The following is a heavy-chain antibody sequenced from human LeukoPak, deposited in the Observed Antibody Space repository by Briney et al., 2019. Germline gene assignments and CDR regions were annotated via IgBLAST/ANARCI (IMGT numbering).Heavy chain of an antibody. CDR1: GYTFTGYY. D-gene: IGHD6-19*01. CDR3: ANIAVAGIDAFDI. Sequence: GASVKVSCKASGYTFTGYYMHWVRQAPGQGLEWMGWINPNSGGTNYAQKFQGRVTMTRDTSISTAYMELSRLRPDDTAVYYCANIAVAGIDAFDIWGQGTMVTVSS. V-gene: IGHV1-2*02. CDR2: INPNSGGT. J-gene: IGHJ3*02.